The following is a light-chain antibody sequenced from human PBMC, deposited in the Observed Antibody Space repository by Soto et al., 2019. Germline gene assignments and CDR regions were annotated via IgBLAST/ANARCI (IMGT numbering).Light chain of an antibody. CDR2: LEGSGCY. CDR1: SGHSSYI. J-gene: IGLJ2*01. V-gene: IGLV4-60*03. CDR3: ETWDSNTRV. Sequence: QLVLTQSSSASASLGSSVKLTCTLSSGHSSYIIAWHQQQPGKAPRYLMKLEGSGCYNKGSGVPDRFSGSSSGADRYLTISNLQSEDEADYYCETWDSNTRVFGGGTQLTVL.